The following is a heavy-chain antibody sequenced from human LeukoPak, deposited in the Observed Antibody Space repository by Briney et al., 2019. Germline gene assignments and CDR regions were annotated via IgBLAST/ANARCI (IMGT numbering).Heavy chain of an antibody. CDR1: GGSISSGSYY. CDR2: IYTSGNA. J-gene: IGHJ4*02. V-gene: IGHV4-61*02. CDR3: ARGPPPDFDY. Sequence: SQTLSLTCTVSGGSISSGSYYRSWIRQPAGKGLEWIGRIYTSGNADYNPSLNSRVTMSVDTSKNQFSLKLISVTAADTAVYYCARGPPPDFDYWGQGTLVTVSS.